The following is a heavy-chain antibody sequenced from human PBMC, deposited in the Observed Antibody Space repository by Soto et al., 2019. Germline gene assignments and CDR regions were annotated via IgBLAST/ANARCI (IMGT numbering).Heavy chain of an antibody. CDR2: MNPNSGNT. V-gene: IGHV1-8*01. J-gene: IGHJ5*02. CDR1: GYTFTIYD. Sequence: ASVKVSCKTSGYTFTIYDINWVRQASGQGLEWMGWMNPNSGNTGYAQKFQGRVTMTRNTSITTAYMELSSLTSDDTAVYYCARGTSTFDPWGQGTLVTVSS. CDR3: ARGTSTFDP. D-gene: IGHD2-2*01.